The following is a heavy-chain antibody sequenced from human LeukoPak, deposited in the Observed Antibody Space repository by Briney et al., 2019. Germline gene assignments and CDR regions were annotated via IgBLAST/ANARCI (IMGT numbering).Heavy chain of an antibody. CDR2: ISSSSSYI. Sequence: GGSLRLSCAASGFTFSSYWMSWVRQAPGKGLEWVSSISSSSSYIYYAGSVKGRFTISRDNAKNSLYLQMNSLRAEDTAVYYCARDSEHCSSTSCYTDAFDIWGQGTMVTVSS. J-gene: IGHJ3*02. D-gene: IGHD2-2*02. CDR1: GFTFSSYW. V-gene: IGHV3-21*01. CDR3: ARDSEHCSSTSCYTDAFDI.